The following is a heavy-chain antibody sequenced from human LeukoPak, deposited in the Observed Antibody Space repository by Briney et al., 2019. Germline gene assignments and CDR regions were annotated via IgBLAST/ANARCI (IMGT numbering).Heavy chain of an antibody. CDR2: ISSTIYI. J-gene: IGHJ4*02. CDR1: GFTFSNYN. CDR3: ARDKRSYREFDY. Sequence: GGSLRLSCAASGFTFSNYNMNWVRQAPGKGLEWVSSISSTIYIYYADSVQGRFTISRDNARNSLYLQMNSLRADDTAVYYCARDKRSYREFDYWGQGTLVAVSS. V-gene: IGHV3-21*01. D-gene: IGHD1-26*01.